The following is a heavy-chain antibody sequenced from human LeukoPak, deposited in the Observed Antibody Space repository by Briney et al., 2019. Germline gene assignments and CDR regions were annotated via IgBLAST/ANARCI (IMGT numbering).Heavy chain of an antibody. D-gene: IGHD2-2*01. J-gene: IGHJ3*02. Sequence: GGSLRLSCAAPGFTFSSYGMHWVRQAPGKGLEWVAFIRYDGSNKYYADSVKGRFTISRDNSKNTLYLQMNSLRAEDTAVYYCAKRVVPAADAFDIWGQGTVVTVSS. CDR3: AKRVVPAADAFDI. CDR2: IRYDGSNK. V-gene: IGHV3-30*02. CDR1: GFTFSSYG.